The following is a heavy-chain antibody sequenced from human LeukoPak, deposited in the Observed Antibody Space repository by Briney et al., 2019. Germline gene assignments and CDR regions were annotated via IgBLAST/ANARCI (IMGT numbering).Heavy chain of an antibody. CDR1: GGSISSSSYY. CDR2: IYYSGST. D-gene: IGHD3-22*01. V-gene: IGHV4-39*07. CDR3: ARDGNYYDSSGYRFDY. J-gene: IGHJ4*02. Sequence: SETLSLTCTVSGGSISSSSYYWGWIRQPPGKGLEWIGSIYYSGSTYYNPSLKSRVTISVDTSKNQFSLKLSSVTAADTAVYYCARDGNYYDSSGYRFDYWGQGTLVTVSS.